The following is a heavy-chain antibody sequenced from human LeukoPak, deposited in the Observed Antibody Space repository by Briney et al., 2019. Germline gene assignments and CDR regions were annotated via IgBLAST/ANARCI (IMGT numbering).Heavy chain of an antibody. J-gene: IGHJ5*02. CDR2: IIPIFGTA. CDR1: GGTFSSYA. V-gene: IGHV1-69*13. D-gene: IGHD2-15*01. Sequence: SVKVSCKASGGTFSSYAISWVRQVPGQGLEWMGGIIPIFGTANYAQKFQGRVTITADESTSTAYMELSSLRSEDTAVYYCASLIRSWFDPWGQGTLVTVSS. CDR3: ASLIRSWFDP.